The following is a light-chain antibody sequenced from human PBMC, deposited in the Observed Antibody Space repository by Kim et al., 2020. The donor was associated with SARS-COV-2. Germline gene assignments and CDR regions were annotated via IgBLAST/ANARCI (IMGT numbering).Light chain of an antibody. CDR3: QQHFNYSVT. CDR1: KSVSSW. J-gene: IGKJ4*01. CDR2: KES. V-gene: IGKV1-5*03. Sequence: CWASKSVSSWLPWYHQRPGKAPKLMIYKESSLQSGVPSRFSGSGSGTEFTLTIGSLQPDDFATYYCQQHFNYSVTFGGGTKVEI.